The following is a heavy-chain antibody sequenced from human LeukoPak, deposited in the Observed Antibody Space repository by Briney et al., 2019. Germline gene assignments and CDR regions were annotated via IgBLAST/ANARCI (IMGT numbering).Heavy chain of an antibody. V-gene: IGHV3-21*01. J-gene: IGHJ4*02. CDR3: AGDRATTGDY. D-gene: IGHD1-26*01. Sequence: GGSLRLSCAASGFTFSSYSMNWVRQALGKGLEWVSSISSSSSYIYYADSVKGRFTISGDNAKNSLYLQMNSLRAEDTAVYYCAGDRATTGDYWGQGTLVTVSS. CDR1: GFTFSSYS. CDR2: ISSSSSYI.